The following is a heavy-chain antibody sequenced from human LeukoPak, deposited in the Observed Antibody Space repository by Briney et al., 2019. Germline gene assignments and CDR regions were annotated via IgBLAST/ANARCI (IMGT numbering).Heavy chain of an antibody. CDR1: GGSISRYY. Sequence: PSETLSLTCTVSGGSISRYYWSWIRQPPGKGLEWIGYIYYSGSTNYNPSLKSRVTISVDTSKNQFSLKLSSVTAADTAVYYCARVGSSGWYYFDYWGQGTLVTVSS. D-gene: IGHD6-19*01. CDR2: IYYSGST. V-gene: IGHV4-59*01. J-gene: IGHJ4*02. CDR3: ARVGSSGWYYFDY.